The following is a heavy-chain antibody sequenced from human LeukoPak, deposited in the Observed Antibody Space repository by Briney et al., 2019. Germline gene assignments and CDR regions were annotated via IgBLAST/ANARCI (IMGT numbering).Heavy chain of an antibody. CDR2: ISGSGGST. V-gene: IGHV3-23*01. Sequence: GGSLRLSCAASGFTFSSYAMSWVRQAPGKGLEWVSAISGSGGSTYYADSVKGRFTISRDNSKNTLYLQMNSLRAEDTAVYYCAKDPVGATWFYYSDYWGQGTLVTVSS. CDR1: GFTFSSYA. CDR3: AKDPVGATWFYYSDY. D-gene: IGHD1-26*01. J-gene: IGHJ4*02.